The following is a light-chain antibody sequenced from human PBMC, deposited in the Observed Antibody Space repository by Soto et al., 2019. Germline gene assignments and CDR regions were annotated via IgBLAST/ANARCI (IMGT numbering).Light chain of an antibody. V-gene: IGLV2-11*01. J-gene: IGLJ1*01. CDR1: SSDVGGYNY. CDR3: CSYAGSYTDV. Sequence: QSALTQPRSVSGSTGQSVTISCTGTSSDVGGYNYVSWYQQHPGKAPKVMIYDVNKRPSGVPDRFSGSKSGNTASLTISGLQAEDEADYYCCSYAGSYTDVFGTGTQLTVL. CDR2: DVN.